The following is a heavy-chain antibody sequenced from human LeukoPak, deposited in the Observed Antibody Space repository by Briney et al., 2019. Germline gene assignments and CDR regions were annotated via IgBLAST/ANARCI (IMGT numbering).Heavy chain of an antibody. CDR2: INPSGGST. CDR3: ATWGSSSSPLPTMDV. CDR1: GYTFTGYH. Sequence: GASVKVSCKASGYTFTGYHMHWVRQAPGQGLEWMGIINPSGGSTSYAQNFQGRVTMARDTSTSTVYTELSSLRSEDTAVYYCATWGSSSSPLPTMDVWGQGTTVTVSS. V-gene: IGHV1-46*01. D-gene: IGHD6-13*01. J-gene: IGHJ6*02.